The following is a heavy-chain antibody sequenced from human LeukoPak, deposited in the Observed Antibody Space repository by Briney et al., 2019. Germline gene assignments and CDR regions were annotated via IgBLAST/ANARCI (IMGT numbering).Heavy chain of an antibody. CDR1: GGSISSSSYY. J-gene: IGHJ4*02. CDR3: ARHLRDSSGYRPYYFDY. D-gene: IGHD3-22*01. V-gene: IGHV4-39*01. CDR2: IYYSGST. Sequence: SETLSLTCTVSGGSISSSSYYWGWIRQPPGKGREWIGRIYYSGSTYYNPSLKSRVTISVDTSKNQFSLKLSSVTAADTAVYYCARHLRDSSGYRPYYFDYWGQGTLVTVSS.